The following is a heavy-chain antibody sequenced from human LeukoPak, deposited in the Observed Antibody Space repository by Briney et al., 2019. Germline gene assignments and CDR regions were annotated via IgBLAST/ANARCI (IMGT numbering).Heavy chain of an antibody. CDR2: IYPGVSDT. D-gene: IGHD3-16*01. J-gene: IGHJ4*02. Sequence: GESLKISCKGSGYSFTSYWIAWVRQMPGKGLEYMGIIYPGVSDTRYSPSFQGQVTISADKSISTAYLQWSSLEASDTVIYYCARIYGGPFDYWGQGTLVTVSS. CDR3: ARIYGGPFDY. CDR1: GYSFTSYW. V-gene: IGHV5-51*01.